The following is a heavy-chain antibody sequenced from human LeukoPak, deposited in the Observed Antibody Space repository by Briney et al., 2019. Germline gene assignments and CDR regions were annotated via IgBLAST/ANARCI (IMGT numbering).Heavy chain of an antibody. D-gene: IGHD3-10*01. J-gene: IGHJ4*02. CDR1: GGSMSTGDYH. V-gene: IGHV4-30-4*01. Sequence: SETLSLPCTVSGGSMSTGDYHCTWIRQPPGKGLVWIGYIYYSGSTYYNPSLRSRVTISVDTSKNQFSLNLSSVTAADTAVYYCARVGVVRGVLEIWGQGALVTVSS. CDR2: IYYSGST. CDR3: ARVGVVRGVLEI.